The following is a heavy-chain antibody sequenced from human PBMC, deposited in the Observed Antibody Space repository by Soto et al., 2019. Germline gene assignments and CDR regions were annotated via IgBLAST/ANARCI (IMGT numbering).Heavy chain of an antibody. Sequence: QVHLQESGPGLVKPSQTLSLTCTVSGASINIPAYYWSWVRQHPERGLEWIGYIYYSESTYYNPSLKNRVTISLDMSKNEFSLKLNSASVADTAIYYCGRETRYGAGTQGFDVWGQGTLVTVSS. CDR3: GRETRYGAGTQGFDV. CDR1: GASINIPAYY. CDR2: IYYSEST. V-gene: IGHV4-31*03. D-gene: IGHD3-10*01. J-gene: IGHJ4*02.